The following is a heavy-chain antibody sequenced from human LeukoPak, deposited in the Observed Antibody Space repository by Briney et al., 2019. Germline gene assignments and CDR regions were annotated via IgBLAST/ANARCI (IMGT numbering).Heavy chain of an antibody. CDR2: INPNSGGT. J-gene: IGHJ4*02. V-gene: IGHV1-2*06. CDR3: ARAGEYSSWSGEGV. D-gene: IGHD6-6*01. Sequence: ASVKVSCKASGYTFTCYYMHWVRQAPRQGLEWMGRINPNSGGTNYAQKFQGRVTMTRETSIRTTYMELSRLRSDDTAVYYCARAGEYSSWSGEGVWGQGTLVTVSS. CDR1: GYTFTCYY.